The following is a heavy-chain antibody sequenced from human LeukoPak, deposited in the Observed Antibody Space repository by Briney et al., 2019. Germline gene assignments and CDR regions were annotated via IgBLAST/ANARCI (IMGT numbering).Heavy chain of an antibody. CDR3: AAYYDFWGGYYYFDY. CDR1: GGSFSGYY. D-gene: IGHD3-3*01. V-gene: IGHV4-34*01. Sequence: SETLSLTCAVYGGSFSGYYWSWIRQPPGKGLEWIGEINHSGSTNYNPSLKSRVTISVDTSKNQFSLKLSSVTAADTAVYYCAAYYDFWGGYYYFDYWGQGTLVTVSS. CDR2: INHSGST. J-gene: IGHJ4*02.